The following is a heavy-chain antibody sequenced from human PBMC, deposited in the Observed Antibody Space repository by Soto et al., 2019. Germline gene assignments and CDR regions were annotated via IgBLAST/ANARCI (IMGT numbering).Heavy chain of an antibody. D-gene: IGHD5-18*01. V-gene: IGHV3-30-3*01. Sequence: GGSLRLSCAASGFTFSSYAMHWVRQAPGKGLEWVAVISYDGGNKYYADSVKGRFTISRDNSKNTLYLQMNSLRAEDTAVYYCAGVGGGRRWSRIQNNWFDPWGQGTLVTVSS. CDR2: ISYDGGNK. CDR1: GFTFSSYA. J-gene: IGHJ5*02. CDR3: AGVGGGRRWSRIQNNWFDP.